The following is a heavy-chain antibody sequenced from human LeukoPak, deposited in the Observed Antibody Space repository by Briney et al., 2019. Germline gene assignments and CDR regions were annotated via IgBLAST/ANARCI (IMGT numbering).Heavy chain of an antibody. CDR2: INHSGST. CDR1: GGSFSGYY. Sequence: SETLSLTCAVYGGSFSGYYWSWIRQPPGKGLEWIGEINHSGSTNYNPSLKSRVTISVDTSKNQFSLKLSSVTAADTAVYYCARGKTCGGDCYAFDYWGQGTLVTVSS. CDR3: ARGKTCGGDCYAFDY. J-gene: IGHJ4*02. D-gene: IGHD2-21*02. V-gene: IGHV4-34*01.